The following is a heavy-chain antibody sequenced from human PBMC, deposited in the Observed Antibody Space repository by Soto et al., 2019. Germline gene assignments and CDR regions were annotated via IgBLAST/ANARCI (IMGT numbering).Heavy chain of an antibody. CDR1: GGSISSYY. D-gene: IGHD5-12*01. V-gene: IGHV4-59*08. CDR3: AVLGYSGYDAYGEGPFDY. CDR2: IYYSGST. J-gene: IGHJ4*02. Sequence: QVQLQESGPGLVKPSETLSLTCTVSGGSISSYYWSWIRQPPGKGLEWIGYIYYSGSTNYNPSLTSRVTISVDTSKNQFSLKLSSVTAADTAVYYCAVLGYSGYDAYGEGPFDYWGQGTLVTVSS.